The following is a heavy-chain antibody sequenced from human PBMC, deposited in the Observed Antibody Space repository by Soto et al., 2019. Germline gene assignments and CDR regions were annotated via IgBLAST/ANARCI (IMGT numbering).Heavy chain of an antibody. CDR3: ARGLPYYYDSSGYLNWFDP. CDR2: ISSSSSYI. D-gene: IGHD3-22*01. V-gene: IGHV3-21*01. Sequence: PGGFKRDWNAAAGLNFGSYGMNWVRKTTGKGLEWVSSISSSSSYIYYADSVKGRFTISRDNAKNSLYLQMNSLRAEDTAVYYCARGLPYYYDSSGYLNWFDPWGQGTLVTVSS. CDR1: GLNFGSYG. J-gene: IGHJ5*02.